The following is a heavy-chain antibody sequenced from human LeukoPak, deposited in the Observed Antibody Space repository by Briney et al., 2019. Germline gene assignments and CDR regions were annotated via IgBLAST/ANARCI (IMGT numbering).Heavy chain of an antibody. CDR1: GYTFTSYA. J-gene: IGHJ4*02. V-gene: IGHV7-4-1*02. D-gene: IGHD3-9*01. CDR3: AREGSYDILTGYYNHCFDY. CDR2: INTNTGNP. Sequence: ASVTVSCKASGYTFTSYAMNWVRQAPGQGLEWMGWINTNTGNPTYAQGFTGRFVFSLDTSVSTAYLQISSLKAEDTAVYYCAREGSYDILTGYYNHCFDYWGQGTLVTVSS.